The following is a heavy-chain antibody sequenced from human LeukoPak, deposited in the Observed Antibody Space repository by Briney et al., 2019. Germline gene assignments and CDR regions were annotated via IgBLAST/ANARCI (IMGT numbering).Heavy chain of an antibody. CDR1: GFTFSSYA. J-gene: IGHJ4*02. CDR3: ARVSSTGDWDS. V-gene: IGHV3-23*01. Sequence: GGSLRLSCAASGFTFSSYAMSWVRQAPGKGLEWVSAISGSGGSTYYADSVKGRFTISRDNSKNTLYLQMNSLRVEDTAFYHCARVSSTGDWDSWGQGTLVTVSS. D-gene: IGHD7-27*01. CDR2: ISGSGGST.